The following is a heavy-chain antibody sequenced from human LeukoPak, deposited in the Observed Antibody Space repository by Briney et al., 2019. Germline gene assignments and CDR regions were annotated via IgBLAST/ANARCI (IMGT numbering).Heavy chain of an antibody. V-gene: IGHV4-59*02. Sequence: PSETLSLTCTVSGGSVSSYFWSWIRRPPGKGLEWIGYIDDSGNTNYNPSLKSQVSISIARSKNQFSLKLSSVTAADTAMYYCARSDYYGSGSHTLFDAFDIWGQGTRVTVSS. D-gene: IGHD3-10*01. CDR2: IDDSGNT. J-gene: IGHJ3*02. CDR1: GGSVSSYF. CDR3: ARSDYYGSGSHTLFDAFDI.